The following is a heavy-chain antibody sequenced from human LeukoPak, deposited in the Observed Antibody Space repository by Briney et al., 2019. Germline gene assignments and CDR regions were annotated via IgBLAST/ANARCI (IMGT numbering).Heavy chain of an antibody. CDR3: ARSRTPEDIVVVVAATGGFDY. CDR1: GGSFSSYY. D-gene: IGHD2-15*01. J-gene: IGHJ4*02. Sequence: SETLSLTCTLSGGSFSSYYWSWIRQPPGKGLEWIGYIYYSGSTNYNPSLKSRVTISVDTSKNQFSLKLSSVTATDTAVYYCARSRTPEDIVVVVAATGGFDYWGQGTLVTVSS. CDR2: IYYSGST. V-gene: IGHV4-59*01.